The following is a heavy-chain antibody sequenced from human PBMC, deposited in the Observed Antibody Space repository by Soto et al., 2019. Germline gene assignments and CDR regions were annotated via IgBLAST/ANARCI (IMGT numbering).Heavy chain of an antibody. J-gene: IGHJ5*02. V-gene: IGHV1-18*01. CDR1: GYTFTSYG. CDR2: ISAYNGNT. D-gene: IGHD2-2*01. Sequence: QVQLVQSGAEVKKPGASVKVSCKASGYTFTSYGISRVRQAPGQGLEWMGWISAYNGNTNYAQKLQGRVTMTTDTSTSTAYMELRSLRSDDTAVYYCARDLGAPGIVVVPAAISWFDPWGQGTLVTVSS. CDR3: ARDLGAPGIVVVPAAISWFDP.